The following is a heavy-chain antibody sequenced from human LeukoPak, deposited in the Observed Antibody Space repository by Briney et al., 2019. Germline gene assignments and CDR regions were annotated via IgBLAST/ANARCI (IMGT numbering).Heavy chain of an antibody. V-gene: IGHV3-48*04. D-gene: IGHD5-12*01. J-gene: IGHJ6*03. CDR1: GFTFSTYS. CDR2: ITSSSSTM. CDR3: ARDRYSGYDSYYYYYMDV. Sequence: PGGSLRLSCTASGFTFSTYSMNWVRQAPGKGLEWVSYITSSSSTMFYADSVKGRFTISRDNAKNSLYLQMNSLRAEDTAVYYCARDRYSGYDSYYYYYMDVWGKGTTVTVSS.